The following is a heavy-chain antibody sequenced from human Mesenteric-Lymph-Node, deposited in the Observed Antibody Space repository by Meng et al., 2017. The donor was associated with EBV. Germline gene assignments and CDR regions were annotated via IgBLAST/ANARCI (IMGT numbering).Heavy chain of an antibody. CDR2: ISGTSTYI. CDR3: ARDNDYANYEFDY. CDR1: GLSFSRYS. D-gene: IGHD4-17*01. J-gene: IGHJ4*02. Sequence: EVQVVESGGGLVKPGGSLRLSCASSGLSFSRYSMSWVRQAPGKGLEWVSSISGTSTYIYNADSVKGRFTISRDNGKNSVYLQMSSLRAEDTAVYYCARDNDYANYEFDYWGQGTLVTVSS. V-gene: IGHV3-21*01.